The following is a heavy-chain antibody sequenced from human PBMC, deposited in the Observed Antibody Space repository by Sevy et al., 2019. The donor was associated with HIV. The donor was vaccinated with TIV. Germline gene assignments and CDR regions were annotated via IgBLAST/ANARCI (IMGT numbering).Heavy chain of an antibody. D-gene: IGHD3-3*01. CDR2: ISGSGGST. J-gene: IGHJ4*02. Sequence: GGSLRLSCAASGFTFSSYAMSWVRQAPGKGLEWVSAISGSGGSTYYADSVKGRFTISRDNSKNTLYLQMNSLRAEDTAVYYCARDGRGFWSGYSYTFDYWGQGTLVTVSS. CDR3: ARDGRGFWSGYSYTFDY. V-gene: IGHV3-23*01. CDR1: GFTFSSYA.